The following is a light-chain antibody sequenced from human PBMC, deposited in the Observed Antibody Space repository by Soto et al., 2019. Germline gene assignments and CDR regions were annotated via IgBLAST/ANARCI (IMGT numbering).Light chain of an antibody. CDR1: SSDVGGYNY. J-gene: IGLJ3*02. CDR3: SSYTSSSTRG. CDR2: EVS. Sequence: QSVLTQPASVSGSPGQSITISCTGTSSDVGGYNYVSWYQQHPGKAPKLMIYEVSNRPSGVSNRFSGSKSGNTASLTISGLQAEDEADYYCSSYTSSSTRGFGGGTKLTV. V-gene: IGLV2-14*01.